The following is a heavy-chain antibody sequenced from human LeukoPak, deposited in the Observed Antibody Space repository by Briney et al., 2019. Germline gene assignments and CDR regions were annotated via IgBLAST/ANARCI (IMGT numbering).Heavy chain of an antibody. CDR2: IYYSGST. Sequence: SETLSLTCTVSGGSISSYYWSWIRQPPGKGLEWIGYIYYSGSTNYNPSLKSRVTISVDTSKNQFSLKLSSVTAADTAVYYCARRWVAQFDYWGQGTLVTVSS. CDR3: ARRWVAQFDY. D-gene: IGHD4-23*01. J-gene: IGHJ4*02. V-gene: IGHV4-59*01. CDR1: GGSISSYY.